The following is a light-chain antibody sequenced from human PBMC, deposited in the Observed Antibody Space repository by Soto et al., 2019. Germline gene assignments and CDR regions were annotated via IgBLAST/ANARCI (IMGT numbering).Light chain of an antibody. V-gene: IGKV3-11*01. CDR1: QSITNY. J-gene: IGKJ4*01. CDR3: QDPGNWPPGAT. Sequence: EIVLTQSPATLSLSPGERATLSCRASQSITNYLAWYQQKPGQAPRLLIYDAYNRAPGIPARFSGSGTGTVFTHTSSSPEPEDSGVYYCQDPGNWPPGATFGGGTKVEI. CDR2: DAY.